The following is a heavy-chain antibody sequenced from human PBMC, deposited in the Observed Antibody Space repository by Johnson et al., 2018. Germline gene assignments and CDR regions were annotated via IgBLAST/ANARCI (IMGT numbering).Heavy chain of an antibody. CDR1: GGSFSGYY. D-gene: IGHD2-2*01. Sequence: QVQLQQWGAGLLKPSETLSLTCAVYGGSFSGYYWSWIRQPPGKGLEWIGEINHSGNTNYSPSLKSRVTISVGTSKNQFSLKLSPVTAADTAVYFCARGRIVVIPAATISHFQHWGQGTLVTVSS. J-gene: IGHJ1*01. CDR3: ARGRIVVIPAATISHFQH. V-gene: IGHV4-34*01. CDR2: INHSGNT.